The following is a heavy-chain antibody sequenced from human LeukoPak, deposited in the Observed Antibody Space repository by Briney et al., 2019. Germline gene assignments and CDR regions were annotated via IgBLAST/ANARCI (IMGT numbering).Heavy chain of an antibody. J-gene: IGHJ4*02. CDR2: ISNSGGTT. D-gene: IGHD5-12*01. V-gene: IGHV3-23*01. Sequence: GGSLRLSCAASGFTFSSYAMSWVRQAPGKGLEWVSTISNSGGTTYYADSVKGRFTISRDNSKNTLYLQMNSLRAEDTAVYYCAKVFGYGYFDYWGQGTLVTVSS. CDR3: AKVFGYGYFDY. CDR1: GFTFSSYA.